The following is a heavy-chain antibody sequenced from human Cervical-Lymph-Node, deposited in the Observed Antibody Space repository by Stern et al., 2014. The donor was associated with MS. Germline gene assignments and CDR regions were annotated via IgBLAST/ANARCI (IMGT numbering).Heavy chain of an antibody. CDR3: AREGGNTAEYFQH. CDR1: GFTFRSSG. V-gene: IGHV3-33*01. Sequence: MQLLESGGGVVQPGRSLRLSCAASGFTFRSSGMHWVRPAPGKGLAGLAIIYYDGSNRYYADSVKGRFTISRDNSKNTLYLQMNSLRAEDTAVYYCAREGGNTAEYFQHWGQGTLVTVSS. CDR2: IYYDGSNR. J-gene: IGHJ1*01. D-gene: IGHD4-23*01.